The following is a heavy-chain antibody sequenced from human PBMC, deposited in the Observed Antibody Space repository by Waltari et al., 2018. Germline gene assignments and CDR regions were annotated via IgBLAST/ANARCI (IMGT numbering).Heavy chain of an antibody. V-gene: IGHV4-39*01. Sequence: QLQLQESGPGLVKPSETLSLTCTVSGGSISSSSYYWGWIRQPPGKGLEWIGSIYYSGSTYYNPSLKSRVTISVDTSKNQFSLKLSSVTAADTAVYYCASLDYYDSSGYPFGYWGQGTLVTVSS. CDR3: ASLDYYDSSGYPFGY. D-gene: IGHD3-22*01. CDR2: IYYSGST. J-gene: IGHJ4*02. CDR1: GGSISSSSYY.